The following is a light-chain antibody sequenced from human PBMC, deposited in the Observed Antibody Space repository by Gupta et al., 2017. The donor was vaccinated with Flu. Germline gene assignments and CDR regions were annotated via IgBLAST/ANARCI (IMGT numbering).Light chain of an antibody. Sequence: QPVLTQPPPVSGAPGQRVTISCTGSSSNIGAGYDVPWYQQLPGAAPKLLIYVNSNRPPGVPDRFSGSKSGTAASLAITGLQAEDEGEYSCQYYDSSLGVYWVFGGGTKLTVL. V-gene: IGLV1-40*01. CDR3: QYYDSSLGVYWV. CDR2: VNS. CDR1: SSNIGAGYD. J-gene: IGLJ3*02.